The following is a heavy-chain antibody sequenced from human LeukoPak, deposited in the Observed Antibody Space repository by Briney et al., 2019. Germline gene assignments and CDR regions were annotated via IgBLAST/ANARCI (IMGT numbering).Heavy chain of an antibody. CDR1: GGSITSSIHY. Sequence: PSETLSLTCTVSGGSITSSIHYWGWIRQPPGKGLEWIGSIYYSGYTYYSPSLKSRVTISEDTSKNQFSLKLSSVTAADTAVYYCARQGGDTMVRGVIKDWFDPWGQGTLVTVSS. CDR3: ARQGGDTMVRGVIKDWFDP. D-gene: IGHD3-10*01. V-gene: IGHV4-39*01. CDR2: IYYSGYT. J-gene: IGHJ5*02.